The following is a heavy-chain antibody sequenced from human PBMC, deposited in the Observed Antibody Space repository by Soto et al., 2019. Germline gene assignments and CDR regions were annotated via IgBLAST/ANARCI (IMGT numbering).Heavy chain of an antibody. V-gene: IGHV3-23*01. CDR3: AKEGVADIVVVVAENAFDI. CDR1: GFTFSSYA. D-gene: IGHD2-15*01. CDR2: ISGSGGST. Sequence: GGSLRLSCAASGFTFSSYAMSWVRQAPGKGLEWVSAISGSGGSTYYADSVKGRFTISRDNSKNTLYLQMNSLRAEDTAVYYCAKEGVADIVVVVAENAFDIWGQGTMVTVSS. J-gene: IGHJ3*02.